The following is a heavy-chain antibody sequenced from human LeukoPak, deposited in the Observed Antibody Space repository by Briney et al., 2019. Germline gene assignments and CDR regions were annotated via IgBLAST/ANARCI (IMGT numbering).Heavy chain of an antibody. J-gene: IGHJ4*02. V-gene: IGHV3-48*03. CDR2: ISSSGSTI. Sequence: GGSLRLSCAASRYTFSSYEMNWVRQAPGEGLEWVSYISSSGSTIYYADSVKGRFTISRDNAKNSVYLQMNSLRAEVRAVYYCARADSSGYYDYWGQGTLVTVSS. D-gene: IGHD3-22*01. CDR3: ARADSSGYYDY. CDR1: RYTFSSYE.